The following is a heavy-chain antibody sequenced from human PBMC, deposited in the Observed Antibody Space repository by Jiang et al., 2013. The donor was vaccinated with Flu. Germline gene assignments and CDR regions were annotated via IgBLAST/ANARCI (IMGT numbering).Heavy chain of an antibody. CDR3: ARDEYTEYYYGSGSYYESHYYGMDF. Sequence: SGAEVKKPGASVKVSCKASGYTFTSYGISWVRQAPGQGLEWMGWISAYNGNTNYAQKLQGRVTMTTDTSTSTAYMELRSLRSDDTAVYYCARDEYTEYYYGSGSYYESHYYGMDFWGPRDHGHRLL. CDR1: GYTFTSYG. D-gene: IGHD3-10*01. V-gene: IGHV1-18*01. J-gene: IGHJ6*02. CDR2: ISAYNGNT.